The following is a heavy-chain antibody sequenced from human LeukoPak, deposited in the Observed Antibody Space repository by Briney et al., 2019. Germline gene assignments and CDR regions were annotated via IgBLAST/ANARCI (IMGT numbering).Heavy chain of an antibody. D-gene: IGHD5-18*01. Sequence: GGSLRLSCTASGFTFSDYAMSWVRQAPGKGLEWVSAISGSGGSTYYADSVKGRFTISRDNSKNTLYLQMNSLRAEDTAVYYCARVDTAMTGPDYWGQGTLVTVSS. J-gene: IGHJ4*02. CDR3: ARVDTAMTGPDY. V-gene: IGHV3-23*01. CDR2: ISGSGGST. CDR1: GFTFSDYA.